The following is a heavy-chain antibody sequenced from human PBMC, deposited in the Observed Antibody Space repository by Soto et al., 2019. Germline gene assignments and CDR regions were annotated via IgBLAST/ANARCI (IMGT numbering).Heavy chain of an antibody. V-gene: IGHV1-3*01. CDR3: ARNILGGTTDY. Sequence: ASVKVSCKASGYRFSTHAMHWVRQAPGQGLEWVGWINSVNDHTIYSGKFQGRVTITSDTSATTAYMELSSLTSEDTAIYYCARNILGGTTDYWG. J-gene: IGHJ4*01. D-gene: IGHD1-7*01. CDR1: GYRFSTHA. CDR2: INSVNDHT.